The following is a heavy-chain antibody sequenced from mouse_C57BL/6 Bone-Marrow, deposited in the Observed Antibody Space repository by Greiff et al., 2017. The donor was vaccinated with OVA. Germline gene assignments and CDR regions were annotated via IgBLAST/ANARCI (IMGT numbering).Heavy chain of an antibody. CDR3: ARLDAMDY. CDR2: ISNGGGST. V-gene: IGHV5-12*01. Sequence: EVKLVESGGGLVQPGGSLKLSCAASGFTFSDFYMYWIRQTPEKRLEWVAYISNGGGSTYYPDTVKGRLTISRDNAKNTLYLQMSRLKSEDTAMYYCARLDAMDYWGQGTSVTVSS. CDR1: GFTFSDFY. J-gene: IGHJ4*01.